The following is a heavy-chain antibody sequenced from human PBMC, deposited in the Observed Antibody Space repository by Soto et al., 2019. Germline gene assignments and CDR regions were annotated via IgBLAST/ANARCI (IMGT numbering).Heavy chain of an antibody. Sequence: PGGSLRLSCTASGFTFGDYAMSWFRQAPGKGLEWVGFIRSKAYGGTTEYAASVKGRFTISRDDSKSIAYLQMNSLKTEDTAVYYCTRHRDSSSWYYFSARKNWFDPWGQVTMVTVSS. CDR1: GFTFGDYA. V-gene: IGHV3-49*03. J-gene: IGHJ5*02. D-gene: IGHD6-13*01. CDR2: IRSKAYGGTT. CDR3: TRHRDSSSWYYFSARKNWFDP.